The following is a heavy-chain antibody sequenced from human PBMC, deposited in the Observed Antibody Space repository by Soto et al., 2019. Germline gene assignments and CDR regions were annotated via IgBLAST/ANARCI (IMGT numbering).Heavy chain of an antibody. CDR3: AKGGGSARDFDC. J-gene: IGHJ4*02. V-gene: IGHV3-30*18. CDR1: GFTFGNYA. D-gene: IGHD1-26*01. CDR2: TSYDGNNK. Sequence: GWSLRLSCTGSGFTFGNYAMHWVRQAPGKGLEWVEITSYDGNNKFYADSLKGRFTISRDNSNKMVYLQMTSLGPEDTAVYYCAKGGGSARDFDCWGQGALVTVSS.